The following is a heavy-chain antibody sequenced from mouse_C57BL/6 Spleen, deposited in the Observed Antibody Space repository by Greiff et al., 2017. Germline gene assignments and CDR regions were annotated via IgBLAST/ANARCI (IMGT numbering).Heavy chain of an antibody. J-gene: IGHJ2*01. CDR2: IDPEDGDT. Sequence: EVQLQQSGAELVKPGASVKLSCTASGFNIKDYYMHWVKQRTEQGLAWIGRIDPEDGDTKYAPKFQGKATITADTSTNTAYLQLSSLTSEDTAVYYCARGLSYYSNYLDYWGQGTTLTVSS. CDR3: ARGLSYYSNYLDY. D-gene: IGHD2-5*01. CDR1: GFNIKDYY. V-gene: IGHV14-2*01.